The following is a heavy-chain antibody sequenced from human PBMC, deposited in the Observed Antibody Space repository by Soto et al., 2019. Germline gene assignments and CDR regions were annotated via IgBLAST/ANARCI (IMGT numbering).Heavy chain of an antibody. V-gene: IGHV3-23*01. D-gene: IGHD2-15*01. J-gene: IGHJ4*02. CDR2: ISGSGGST. CDR1: GFTFSSYA. CDR3: AKDQYESPDIVVAPPDY. Sequence: GGSLRLSCAASGFTFSSYAMSWVRQAPGKGLEWVSAISGSGGSTYYADSVKGRFTISRDNSKNTLYLQMNSLRAEDTAVYYCAKDQYESPDIVVAPPDYWGQGTLVTVSS.